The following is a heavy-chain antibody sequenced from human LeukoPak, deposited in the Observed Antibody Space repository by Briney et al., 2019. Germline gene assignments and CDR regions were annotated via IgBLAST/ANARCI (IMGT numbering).Heavy chain of an antibody. Sequence: TSETLSLTCTVSGGSISSYYWSWIRQPPGKGLEWIGYIYYSGSTNYNPSLKSRVTISVDTSKNQFSLKLSSVTAADTAVYYCARASYYDSSGYSNWGQGTLVTASS. D-gene: IGHD3-22*01. CDR2: IYYSGST. V-gene: IGHV4-59*01. J-gene: IGHJ4*02. CDR1: GGSISSYY. CDR3: ARASYYDSSGYSN.